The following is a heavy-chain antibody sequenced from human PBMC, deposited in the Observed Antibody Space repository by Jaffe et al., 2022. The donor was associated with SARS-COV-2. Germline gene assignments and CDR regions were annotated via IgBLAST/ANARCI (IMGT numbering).Heavy chain of an antibody. CDR3: ARDRDEHWLENYGMDV. J-gene: IGHJ6*02. CDR1: GFSFSRYG. Sequence: QVQLVESGGGVVQPGRSLRISCAASGFSFSRYGVHWVRQAPGRGLEWVAVISYDGSNKYYADSVKGRFTISRDNSKNTLYLQMNSLRIDDTAVYYCARDRDEHWLENYGMDVWGQGTTVTVSS. V-gene: IGHV3-30*03. CDR2: ISYDGSNK. D-gene: IGHD6-19*01.